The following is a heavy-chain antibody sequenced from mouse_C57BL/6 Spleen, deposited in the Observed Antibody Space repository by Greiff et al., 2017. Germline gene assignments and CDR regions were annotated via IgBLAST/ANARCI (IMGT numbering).Heavy chain of an antibody. CDR2: ISSGGSYT. J-gene: IGHJ2*01. CDR1: GFTFSSYG. Sequence: EVKLVESGGDLVKPGGSLKLSCAASGFTFSSYGMSWVRQTPDKRLEWVATISSGGSYTYYPDSVKGRFTISRDNAKNTLYLQMSSLKSEDTAMYYCARHGATVYYFDYWGQGTTLTVSS. CDR3: ARHGATVYYFDY. D-gene: IGHD1-1*01. V-gene: IGHV5-6*01.